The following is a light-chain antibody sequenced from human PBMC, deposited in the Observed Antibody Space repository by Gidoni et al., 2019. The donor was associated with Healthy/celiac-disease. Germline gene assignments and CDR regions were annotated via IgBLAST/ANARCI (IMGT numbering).Light chain of an antibody. CDR1: QSISSW. Sequence: DIQMTQSPSTLSASVGDRVTITCRASQSISSWLAWYQQKPGKAPKLLIYKASSLESGVPSRFSGSGSGTEFTLTISSLQPDDFATYYCQQYNSPWTFXQGTKVEIK. CDR2: KAS. CDR3: QQYNSPWT. J-gene: IGKJ1*01. V-gene: IGKV1-5*03.